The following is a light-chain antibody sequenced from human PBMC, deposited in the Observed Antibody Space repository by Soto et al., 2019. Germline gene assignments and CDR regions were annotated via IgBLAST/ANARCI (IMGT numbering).Light chain of an antibody. CDR3: QQYSSSWT. CDR1: QSVSSSY. Sequence: EIVLTQPPGTLSLSPGERATLSCRASQSVSSSYLAWYQQKPGQAPRLLIYGASSRATGIPDRFSGGGSGTDFTLTISRLEPEDFAVYYCQQYSSSWTFGQGTKVEVK. V-gene: IGKV3-20*01. J-gene: IGKJ1*01. CDR2: GAS.